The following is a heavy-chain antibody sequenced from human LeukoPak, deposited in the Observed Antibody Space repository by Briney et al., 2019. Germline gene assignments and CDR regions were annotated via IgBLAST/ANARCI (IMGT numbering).Heavy chain of an antibody. CDR1: GGSISGSPYY. V-gene: IGHV4-39*07. CDR2: MFYDGST. CDR3: ARVTGYMIEDYFDY. Sequence: PSETLSLTCTVAGGSISGSPYYWGWIRQPPGKGLEWIGSMFYDGSTYDNPSLKSRVTMSVDTSKNQFSLKLSSVTAADTAVYYCARVTGYMIEDYFDYWGQGTLVTVSS. J-gene: IGHJ4*02. D-gene: IGHD3-22*01.